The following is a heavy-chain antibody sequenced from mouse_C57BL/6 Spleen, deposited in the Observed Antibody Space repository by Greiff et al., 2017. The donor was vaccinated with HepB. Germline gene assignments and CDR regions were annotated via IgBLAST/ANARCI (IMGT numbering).Heavy chain of an antibody. V-gene: IGHV1-22*01. CDR3: ATDSYYYGSSSFAY. Sequence: EVQLQQSGPELVKPGASVKMSCKASGYTFTDYNMHWVKQSHGKSLEWIGYINPNNGGTSYNQKFKGKATLTVNKSSSTAYMELRSLTSEDSAVYYCATDSYYYGSSSFAYWGQGTLVTVSA. D-gene: IGHD1-1*01. CDR2: INPNNGGT. J-gene: IGHJ3*01. CDR1: GYTFTDYN.